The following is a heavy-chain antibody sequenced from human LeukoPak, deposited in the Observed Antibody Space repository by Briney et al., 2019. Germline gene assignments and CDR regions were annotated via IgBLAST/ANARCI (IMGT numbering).Heavy chain of an antibody. J-gene: IGHJ6*03. CDR3: ARGLNYDIYYYYYYMDV. Sequence: PSETLSLTCIVSGGFISRYYWSWIRQPPGKGLEWIGYIYSSGYTNYNPSLKSRVTISLDRSKNQFSLNLRSVTAADTAVYYCARGLNYDIYYYYYYMDVWGKGTTVTISS. CDR1: GGFISRYY. V-gene: IGHV4-59*01. D-gene: IGHD3-9*01. CDR2: IYSSGYT.